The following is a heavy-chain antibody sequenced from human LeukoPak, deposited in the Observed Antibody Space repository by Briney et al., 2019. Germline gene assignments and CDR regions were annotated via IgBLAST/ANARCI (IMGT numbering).Heavy chain of an antibody. Sequence: GGSLRLSCAASGFTFSSYAMSWVRQAPGKGLEWVSAISGSGGSTYYADSVKGRFTISRDNSKNTLYLQMISLRAEDTAVYYCAKQDYGSGSSNWFDPWGQGTLVTVSS. J-gene: IGHJ5*02. CDR3: AKQDYGSGSSNWFDP. CDR1: GFTFSSYA. D-gene: IGHD3-10*01. CDR2: ISGSGGST. V-gene: IGHV3-23*01.